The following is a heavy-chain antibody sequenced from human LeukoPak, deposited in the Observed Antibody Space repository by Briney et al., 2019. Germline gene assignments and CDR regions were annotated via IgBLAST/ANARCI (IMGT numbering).Heavy chain of an antibody. CDR3: ARLGCSGGSCYEDY. J-gene: IGHJ4*02. V-gene: IGHV4-59*08. CDR1: GGSISSYY. Sequence: SETLSLTCTVSGGSISSYYWSWIRQPAGKGLEWIGYIYYSGSTNYNPSLKSRVTISVDTSKNQFSLKLSSVTAADTAVYYCARLGCSGGSCYEDYWGQGTLVTVSS. D-gene: IGHD2-15*01. CDR2: IYYSGST.